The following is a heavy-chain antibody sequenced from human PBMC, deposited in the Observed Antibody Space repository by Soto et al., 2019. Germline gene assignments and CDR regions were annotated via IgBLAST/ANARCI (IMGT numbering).Heavy chain of an antibody. CDR1: GYTFTGHY. D-gene: IGHD3-9*01. CDR3: ARDAPPPLPYFDWLLYRRFSHYGIDV. CDR2: INAGNGNT. Sequence: VASVNVSCKASGYTFTGHYIHWVRQAPGQRLEWMGWINAGNGNTKYSQKFQGRVTITRDTSASTAYMELSSLRSEATAVYYCARDAPPPLPYFDWLLYRRFSHYGIDVWGEGTTETVSS. V-gene: IGHV1-3*01. J-gene: IGHJ6*04.